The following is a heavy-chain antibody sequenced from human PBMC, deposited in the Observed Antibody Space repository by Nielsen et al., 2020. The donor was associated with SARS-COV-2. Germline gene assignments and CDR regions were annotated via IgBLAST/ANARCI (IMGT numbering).Heavy chain of an antibody. CDR1: GFTFSNSD. J-gene: IGHJ6*03. Sequence: GESLKISCAASGFTFSNSDMNWVRQAPGKGLEWVSGVSWNGSRTHYADSVKGRFIISRDNSRNFLYQQMNSLRPEDMAVYYCVRAVAVLYYYYMDVWGKGTTVTVSS. CDR3: VRAVAVLYYYYMDV. D-gene: IGHD6-19*01. CDR2: VSWNGSRT. V-gene: IGHV3-19*01.